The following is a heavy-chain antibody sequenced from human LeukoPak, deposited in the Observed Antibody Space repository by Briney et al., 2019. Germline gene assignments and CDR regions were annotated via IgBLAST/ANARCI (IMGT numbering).Heavy chain of an antibody. CDR2: ISSSGNTI. CDR3: ARPKYSSSWQIFDY. V-gene: IGHV3-11*01. J-gene: IGHJ4*02. D-gene: IGHD6-13*01. Sequence: GGSLRLSCAASGFTFSDYYMSWIRQAPGKGLEWVSYISSSGNTIYYAAAVKGRFTISRDNAKNSLYLQMNSLRAEDTAVYYCARPKYSSSWQIFDYWGQGTLVTASS. CDR1: GFTFSDYY.